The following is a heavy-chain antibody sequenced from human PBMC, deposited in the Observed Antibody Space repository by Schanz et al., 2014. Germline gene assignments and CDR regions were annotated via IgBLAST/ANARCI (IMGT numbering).Heavy chain of an antibody. CDR1: GFTFSNYD. V-gene: IGHV3-13*05. CDR2: IGPASDP. Sequence: EVQLVESGGGLVQPGGSLRLSCAASGFTFSNYDMHWVRQAIGKGLEWVSGIGPASDPYYAGSVKGRFTISRENGKNSLFLQMRSLRAEGTALYYCAKGRTSMVYDMDVWGQGTTVTVSS. D-gene: IGHD5-18*01. CDR3: AKGRTSMVYDMDV. J-gene: IGHJ6*02.